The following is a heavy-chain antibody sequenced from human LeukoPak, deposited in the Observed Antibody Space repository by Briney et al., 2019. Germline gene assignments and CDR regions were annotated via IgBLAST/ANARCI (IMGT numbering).Heavy chain of an antibody. V-gene: IGHV1-2*06. CDR3: AVFGTARMTSDYYFDF. CDR1: RYTFTAYY. J-gene: IGHJ4*02. CDR2: LNPNSGGT. D-gene: IGHD3-3*01. Sequence: ASVKVSCKASRYTFTAYYMHWVRQAPGQGLKWMGRLNPNSGGTNYARKFQGRVTMTRDTSISTAYMELSRLIFDDTAVYYCAVFGTARMTSDYYFDFWGQGTLVTVSS.